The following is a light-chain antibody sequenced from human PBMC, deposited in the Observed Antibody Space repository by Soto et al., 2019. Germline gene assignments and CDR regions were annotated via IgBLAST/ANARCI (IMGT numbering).Light chain of an antibody. J-gene: IGKJ2*01. CDR1: QSVSSTY. V-gene: IGKV3-20*01. Sequence: EIVLTQSPGTLSLSPGESATLSCRASQSVSSTYLAWYQQKPGQAPRLLIYGASSRATGIPDRFSGSRSGTDFTLTISRLEPEDFAVYYCRQYGTSPYTFGQGTKLEIK. CDR3: RQYGTSPYT. CDR2: GAS.